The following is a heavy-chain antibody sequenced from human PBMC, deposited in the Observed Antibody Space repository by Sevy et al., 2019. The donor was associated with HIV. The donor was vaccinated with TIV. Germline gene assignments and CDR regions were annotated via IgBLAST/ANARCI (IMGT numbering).Heavy chain of an antibody. Sequence: GGSLRLSCAASGFSFSWYWMSWVRQTPEKGLEWVANIKQDGSEKKYVDSVKGRFTISRDNAKNSLYLQMNSLRAEDTAIYYCAKRRVQSGLSGGGANYGMDVCGRGTTVTVSS. CDR2: IKQDGSEK. J-gene: IGHJ6*02. CDR1: GFSFSWYW. D-gene: IGHD2-8*02. V-gene: IGHV3-7*03. CDR3: AKRRVQSGLSGGGANYGMDV.